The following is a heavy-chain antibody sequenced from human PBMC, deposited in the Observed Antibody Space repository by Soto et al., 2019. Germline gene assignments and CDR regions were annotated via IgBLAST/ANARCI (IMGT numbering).Heavy chain of an antibody. CDR3: AKDQAAGGTISRYFQD. CDR2: ISGGGGTT. D-gene: IGHD6-13*01. CDR1: GFTFSSYG. J-gene: IGHJ1*01. V-gene: IGHV3-23*01. Sequence: EVQLLESGGGLVQPEGSLRLSCEASGFTFSSYGMSWVRQAPGKGLEWVSGISGGGGTTYYADSVKGRFTISRDNSKNTQYLQVNSLRAEDTAVYYCAKDQAAGGTISRYFQDWGQGTLVTVSS.